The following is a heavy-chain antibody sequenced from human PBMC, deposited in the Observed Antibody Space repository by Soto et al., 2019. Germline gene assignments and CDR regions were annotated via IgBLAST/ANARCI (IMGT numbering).Heavy chain of an antibody. CDR1: GGTFSTDA. CDR2: IIPMFGPA. J-gene: IGHJ5*02. Sequence: QVQLVQSRAEVREPGSSVKVSCKASGGTFSTDAISWVRQAPGQGLEWMGGIIPMFGPANYAREFQGRVAITAAESTSTTYLELSSLSSADTAVYYCAGVRITVTTEGWFDPWGQGTLVTV. CDR3: AGVRITVTTEGWFDP. D-gene: IGHD1-1*01. V-gene: IGHV1-69*01.